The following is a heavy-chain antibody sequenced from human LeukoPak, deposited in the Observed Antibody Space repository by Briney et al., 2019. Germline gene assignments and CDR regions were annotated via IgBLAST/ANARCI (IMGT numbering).Heavy chain of an antibody. Sequence: SETLSLTCTVSGGTISSYYWSWIRQPPGKGLEWIGYIYYSGSTNYNPSLKSRVTISVDTSKNQFSLKLSSVTAADTAVYYCARIDLWFGELFYFDYWGQGTLVTVSA. V-gene: IGHV4-59*01. CDR3: ARIDLWFGELFYFDY. CDR1: GGTISSYY. J-gene: IGHJ4*02. CDR2: IYYSGST. D-gene: IGHD3-10*01.